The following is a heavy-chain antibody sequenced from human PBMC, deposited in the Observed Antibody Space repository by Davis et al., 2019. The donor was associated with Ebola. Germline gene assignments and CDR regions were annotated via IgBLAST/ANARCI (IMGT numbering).Heavy chain of an antibody. CDR2: IYPSGTTT. CDR3: ASTLSSSPFYS. J-gene: IGHJ5*01. V-gene: IGHV1-46*03. Sequence: ASVKVSCKASGDNQYIHWVRQAPGQGLEWMGAIYPSGTTTNYAQNFQGRLTTTRDTSTSTVYMEMIDLRSEDTAVYFCASTLSSSPFYSWGQGTLVTVSS. D-gene: IGHD6-13*01. CDR1: GDNQY.